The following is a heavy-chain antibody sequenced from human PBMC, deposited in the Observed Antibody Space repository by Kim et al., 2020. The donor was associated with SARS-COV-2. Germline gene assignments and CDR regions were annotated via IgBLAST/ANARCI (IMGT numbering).Heavy chain of an antibody. CDR3: ARESGLYYYGMDV. D-gene: IGHD3-3*01. J-gene: IGHJ6*02. CDR1: GFTFSSYW. Sequence: GGSLRLSCAASGFTFSSYWMHWVRQAPGKGLVWVSRINSDGSSTSYADSVKGRFTISRDNAKNTLYLQMNSLRAEDTAVYYCARESGLYYYGMDVWGQGTTVTVSS. CDR2: INSDGSST. V-gene: IGHV3-74*01.